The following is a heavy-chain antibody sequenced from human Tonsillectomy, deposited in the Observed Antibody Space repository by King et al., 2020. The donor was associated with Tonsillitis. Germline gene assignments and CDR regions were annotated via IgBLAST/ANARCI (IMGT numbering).Heavy chain of an antibody. CDR3: ATVVGYGVPKHHDYYYGMDV. V-gene: IGHV3-23*03. CDR1: GFTFRSYA. D-gene: IGHD4-17*01. CDR2: IYSGGSDP. J-gene: IGHJ6*02. Sequence: VQLVESGGGLEQPGGSLRISCAASGFTFRSYAMTWVSQDPGKGLEWVSLIYSGGSDPYYADSVKGRFTISRDNSKNTLYLQMNSLRAEDTAVYYCATVVGYGVPKHHDYYYGMDVGGQGSTLTVPS.